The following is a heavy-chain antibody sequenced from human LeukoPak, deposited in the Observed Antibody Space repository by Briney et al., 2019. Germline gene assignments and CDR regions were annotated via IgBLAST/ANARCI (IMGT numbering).Heavy chain of an antibody. D-gene: IGHD2-2*02. Sequence: PGGSLRLSCAASGFTFSTYAFHWVRQAPGKGLEWVAALSYDGVYKYYADYVKGRFTISRDTSKGSLYLQMNTLRAEDTALYYCARGYCTSTSCYNDYWGQGTLVTVSS. CDR2: LSYDGVYK. J-gene: IGHJ4*02. V-gene: IGHV3-30*04. CDR1: GFTFSTYA. CDR3: ARGYCTSTSCYNDY.